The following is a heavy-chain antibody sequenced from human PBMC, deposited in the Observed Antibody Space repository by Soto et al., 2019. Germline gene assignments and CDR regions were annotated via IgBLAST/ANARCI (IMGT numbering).Heavy chain of an antibody. CDR3: AKVRYSSPMGYYYGMDV. CDR1: RVAFSKFI. Sequence: QAQLEQSGGEVKKPGSSVTVSCKASRVAFSKFIVTWVRQAPGLGLEWVGGIIPIFGTANYAQKFQGRVTITADESTSTSYMEVNNLRSEDTAVYYCAKVRYSSPMGYYYGMDVWGQGPTVTVSS. D-gene: IGHD6-19*01. CDR2: IIPIFGTA. J-gene: IGHJ6*02. V-gene: IGHV1-69*01.